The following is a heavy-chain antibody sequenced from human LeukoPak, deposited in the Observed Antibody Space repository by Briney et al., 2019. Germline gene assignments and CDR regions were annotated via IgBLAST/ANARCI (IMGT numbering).Heavy chain of an antibody. V-gene: IGHV4-39*07. CDR3: VRYSSSPFHDY. J-gene: IGHJ4*02. D-gene: IGHD6-13*01. Sequence: SETLSLTCTVSGGSISSSSYYWGWIRQPPGKGLEWIGSIYYSGSTYYNPSLKSRVTISVDTSKNQFSLKLSSVTAADTAVYYCVRYSSSPFHDYWGQGTLVTVSS. CDR2: IYYSGST. CDR1: GGSISSSSYY.